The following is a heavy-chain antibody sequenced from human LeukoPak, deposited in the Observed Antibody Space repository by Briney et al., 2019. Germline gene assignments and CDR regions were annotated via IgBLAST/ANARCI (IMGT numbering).Heavy chain of an antibody. CDR2: IDRDGGVR. CDR1: GFSFSSYW. V-gene: IGHV3-7*01. Sequence: GGSLRLSCAASGFSFSSYWMSWVRQTPENGLEFVGNIDRDGGVRNYMDSLKGRCTISRENGKRSLDLEINSLRADDTAVYYCARDPGSSAFDLWGRGALVTVSS. CDR3: ARDPGSSAFDL. J-gene: IGHJ4*02. D-gene: IGHD1-14*01.